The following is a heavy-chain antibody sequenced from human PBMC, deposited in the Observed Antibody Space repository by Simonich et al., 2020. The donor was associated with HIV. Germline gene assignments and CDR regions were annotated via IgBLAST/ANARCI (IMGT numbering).Heavy chain of an antibody. Sequence: TSSGINWVRQAPGQGLEWMGWISAYNGNTNYAQKFQGRVTMTTGTSTNTAYMELRSLRSDDTAVYYCARTVQYYDSSGCLDYWGHGTLVTVSS. CDR3: ARTVQYYDSSGCLDY. CDR2: ISAYNGNT. J-gene: IGHJ4*01. D-gene: IGHD3-22*01. CDR1: TSSG. V-gene: IGHV1-18*01.